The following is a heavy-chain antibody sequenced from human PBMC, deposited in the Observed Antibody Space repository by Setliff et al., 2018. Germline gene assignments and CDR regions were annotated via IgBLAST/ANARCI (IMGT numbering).Heavy chain of an antibody. CDR3: ARDGIFYAMDF. CDR1: GFTFSSFW. Sequence: GSLRLSCAASGFTFSSFWMSWVRQAPGRGLEWVANINQAGSAKYYADSVRGRFTISRDNAKNSLYLQMNSLRAEDSAVYYCARDGIFYAMDFWGQGTTVTVSS. J-gene: IGHJ6*02. V-gene: IGHV3-7*01. D-gene: IGHD2-21*01. CDR2: INQAGSAK.